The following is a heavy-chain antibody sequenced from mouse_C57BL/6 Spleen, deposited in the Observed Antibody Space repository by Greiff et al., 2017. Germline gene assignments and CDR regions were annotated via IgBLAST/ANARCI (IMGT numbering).Heavy chain of an antibody. CDR3: AKAYYSNYEFAY. CDR2: IHPNSGST. J-gene: IGHJ3*01. CDR1: GYTFTSYW. Sequence: VQLQQPGAELVKPGASVKLSCKASGYTFTSYWMHWVKQRPGQGLEWIGMIHPNSGSTNYNEKFKSKATLTVDKSSSTAYMQLSSLTSEDSAVYYCAKAYYSNYEFAYWGQGTLVTVSA. V-gene: IGHV1-64*01. D-gene: IGHD2-5*01.